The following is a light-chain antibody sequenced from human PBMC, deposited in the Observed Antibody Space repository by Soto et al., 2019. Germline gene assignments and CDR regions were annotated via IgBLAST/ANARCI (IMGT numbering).Light chain of an antibody. CDR3: QSYDSGLSASYV. V-gene: IGLV1-44*01. Sequence: QSVLTQPPSASGTPGQRVTISCAGSSSNIGVNSVNWYQQFPGTAPKVLIYSDNQRPSGVPDRFSGSKSGTSASLAITGLQAEDEADYYCQSYDSGLSASYVFGTGTKVTV. CDR2: SDN. J-gene: IGLJ1*01. CDR1: SSNIGVNS.